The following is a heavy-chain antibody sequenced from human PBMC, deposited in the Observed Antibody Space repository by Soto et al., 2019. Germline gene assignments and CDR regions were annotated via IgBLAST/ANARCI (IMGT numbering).Heavy chain of an antibody. V-gene: IGHV2-5*02. CDR3: AHRRLIYDFWSGPFDY. CDR1: GFSLSTSGVG. D-gene: IGHD3-3*01. J-gene: IGHJ4*02. CDR2: IYWDDDK. Sequence: QITLKESGPPLVKPTQTLTLTCTFSGFSLSTSGVGVGWIRQPPGKALEWLALIYWDDDKRYSPSLKSRLTIPKDTSKTQVFLTMTSMDPVDTATYYCAHRRLIYDFWSGPFDYWGQGTLVTVSS.